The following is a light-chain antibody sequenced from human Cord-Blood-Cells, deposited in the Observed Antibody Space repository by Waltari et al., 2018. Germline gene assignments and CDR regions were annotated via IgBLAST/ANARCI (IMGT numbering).Light chain of an antibody. CDR1: SSDDGGYHY. J-gene: IGLJ2*01. V-gene: IGLV2-8*01. Sequence: QAALTQPPPASGSTGQSVTISCTGTSSDDGGYHYVSWYQQHPAKAPKLMIYEVSKRPAGVPVRFSGSRSGNAASLTVSGRQAEDEADYYFSTYAGSNNLVFGGGTKLTV. CDR3: STYAGSNNLV. CDR2: EVS.